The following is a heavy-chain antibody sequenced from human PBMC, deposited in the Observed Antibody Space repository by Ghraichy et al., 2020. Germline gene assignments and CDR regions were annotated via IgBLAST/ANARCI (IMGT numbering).Heavy chain of an antibody. CDR2: IYSSGST. Sequence: SETLSLTCTVSGDSINRDSYYWSWIRQPAGKGLEWIGHIYSSGSTNYNPSLKSRVSISGDTSNTQFSLKLSSVTAADTAVNYCARGLACRCGFCYSKYYYYNYMAVWGKGTTVIVS. CDR3: ARGLACRCGFCYSKYYYYNYMAV. V-gene: IGHV4-61*09. CDR1: GDSINRDSYY. D-gene: IGHD2-15*01. J-gene: IGHJ6*03.